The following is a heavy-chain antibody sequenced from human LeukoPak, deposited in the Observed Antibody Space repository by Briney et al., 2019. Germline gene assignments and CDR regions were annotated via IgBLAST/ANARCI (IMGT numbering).Heavy chain of an antibody. V-gene: IGHV3-43*01. CDR1: GFTFDDYT. CDR3: AKDFQDDSSGYPDY. CDR2: ISWDGGST. D-gene: IGHD3-22*01. Sequence: GGSLRLSCAASGFTFDDYTMHWVRQAPGKGLEWVSLISWDGGSTYYADSVKGRFTISRDNSKNSLYLQMNSLRTEDTALYYCAKDFQDDSSGYPDYWGQGTLVTVSS. J-gene: IGHJ4*02.